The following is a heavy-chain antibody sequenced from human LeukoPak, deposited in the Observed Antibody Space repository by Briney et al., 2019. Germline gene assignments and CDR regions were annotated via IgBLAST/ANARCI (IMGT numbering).Heavy chain of an antibody. CDR1: GFTFSSYS. CDR2: ISSSSSTL. J-gene: IGHJ3*02. V-gene: IGHV3-48*02. CDR3: ARDGRPFDI. Sequence: GGSLILSCAASGFTFSSYSMSWVRQAPGKGLEWVAYISSSSSTLHYADPVKGRFTISRDNAKNSLYLQMNSLRDEDTAVYYCARDGRPFDIWGQGTMVTVSS.